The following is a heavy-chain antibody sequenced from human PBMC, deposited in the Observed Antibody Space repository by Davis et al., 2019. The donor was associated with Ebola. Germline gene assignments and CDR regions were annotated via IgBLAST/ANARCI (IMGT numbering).Heavy chain of an antibody. CDR2: ISAYNGNT. CDR1: GYTFASYG. J-gene: IGHJ4*02. V-gene: IGHV1-18*01. D-gene: IGHD3-3*01. CDR3: ARDGNGAGILEWLFFDY. Sequence: ASVKVSCKASGYTFASYGISWVRQAPGQGLEWMGWISAYNGNTNYAQKLQGRVTMTTDTSTSTAYMALRSLRSDDTAVYYCARDGNGAGILEWLFFDYWGQGTLVTVSS.